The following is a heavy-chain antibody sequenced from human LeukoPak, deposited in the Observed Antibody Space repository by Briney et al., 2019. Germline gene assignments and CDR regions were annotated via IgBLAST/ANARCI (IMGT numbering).Heavy chain of an antibody. CDR1: GYTLTELS. Sequence: ASVKASCKVSGYTLTELSMHWVRQAPGKGLEWMGGFDPEDGETIYAQKFQGRVTMTEDTSTDTAYMELSSLRSEDTAVYYCATVARYCTNGVCSNFDYWGQGTLVTVSS. V-gene: IGHV1-24*01. D-gene: IGHD2-8*01. CDR2: FDPEDGET. CDR3: ATVARYCTNGVCSNFDY. J-gene: IGHJ4*02.